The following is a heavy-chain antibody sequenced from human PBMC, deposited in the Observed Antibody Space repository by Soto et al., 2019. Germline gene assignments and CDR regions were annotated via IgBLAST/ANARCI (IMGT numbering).Heavy chain of an antibody. Sequence: SETLSLTCTVSGGSISSSSYYWGWIRQPPGKGLEWIGSIYYSGSTYYNPSLKSRVTISVDTSKNQFSLKLSSVTAADTAVYYCARLRPYSYGSRGNWFDPWGQGTLVTV. CDR1: GGSISSSSYY. V-gene: IGHV4-39*01. CDR2: IYYSGST. D-gene: IGHD5-18*01. CDR3: ARLRPYSYGSRGNWFDP. J-gene: IGHJ5*02.